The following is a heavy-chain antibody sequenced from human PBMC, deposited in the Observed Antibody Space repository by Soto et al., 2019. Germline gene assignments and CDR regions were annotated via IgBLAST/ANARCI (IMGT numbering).Heavy chain of an antibody. V-gene: IGHV1-69*06. CDR2: IIPIFGTA. CDR1: GGTFSSYA. Sequence: SVEVSCKASGGTFSSYAISWVRQAPGQGLEWMGGIIPIFGTANYAQKFQGRVTITADKSTSTAYMELSSLRSEDTAVYYCARPPVDFWSGYTPDPSYYYYGMDVWCQGTTVTI. J-gene: IGHJ6*02. CDR3: ARPPVDFWSGYTPDPSYYYYGMDV. D-gene: IGHD3-3*01.